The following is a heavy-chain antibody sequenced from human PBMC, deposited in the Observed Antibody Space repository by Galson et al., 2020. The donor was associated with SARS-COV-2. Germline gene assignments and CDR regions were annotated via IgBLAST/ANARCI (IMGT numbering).Heavy chain of an antibody. V-gene: IGHV1-18*04. CDR3: ARDPSPVVYANPLLRIAVAGSYFGETHYGMDV. CDR2: ISAYNGNT. D-gene: IGHD6-19*01. J-gene: IGHJ6*02. Sequence: ASVKVSCKASGYTFTSYGISWVRQAPGQGLEWMGWISAYNGNTNYAQKLQGRVTMTTDTSTSTAYMELRSLRSDDTAVYYCARDPSPVVYANPLLRIAVAGSYFGETHYGMDVWGQGTTVTVSS. CDR1: GYTFTSYG.